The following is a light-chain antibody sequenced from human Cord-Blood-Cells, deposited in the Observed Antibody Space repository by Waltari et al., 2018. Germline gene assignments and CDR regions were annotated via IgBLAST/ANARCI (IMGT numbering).Light chain of an antibody. V-gene: IGKV3-20*01. CDR1: QSVSSSY. Sequence: EIVLTQSPGTLSLSPGERATLSCRASQSVSSSYLAWYQQKPGQAPRLLIYGASSRATGIPDRFSGSGSGTYFTLTISRLEPEDLAVYYCQQYGSSPTFGQGTKVEIK. CDR2: GAS. CDR3: QQYGSSPT. J-gene: IGKJ1*01.